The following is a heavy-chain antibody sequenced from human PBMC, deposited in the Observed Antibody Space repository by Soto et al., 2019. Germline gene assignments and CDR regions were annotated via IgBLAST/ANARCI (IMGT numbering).Heavy chain of an antibody. V-gene: IGHV3-23*01. CDR1: GFTFSSYA. J-gene: IGHJ4*02. CDR2: ISGSGGST. Sequence: EVQLLESGGGLVQPGGSLRLSCAASGFTFSSYAMSWVRQAPGKGLEWVSAISGSGGSTYYADSVKGRFTISRDNSKNTLYLQMNSLRAEDTAVYYCAKTQRHGVPKGCYFDYWGQGTLVTVSS. D-gene: IGHD1-1*01. CDR3: AKTQRHGVPKGCYFDY.